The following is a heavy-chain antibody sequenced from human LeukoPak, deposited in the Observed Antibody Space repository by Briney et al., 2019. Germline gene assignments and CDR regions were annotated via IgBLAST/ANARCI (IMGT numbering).Heavy chain of an antibody. CDR1: GFTFSSYW. Sequence: PGGSLRLSCAASGFTFSSYWMHWVRQAPGKGRVWVSRINSDGSSTSYADSVKGRFTISRDNAKNTLYLQMNSLRAEDTAVYYCARDTMVTAFDIWGQGTVVTVSS. D-gene: IGHD5-18*01. CDR2: INSDGSST. CDR3: ARDTMVTAFDI. J-gene: IGHJ3*02. V-gene: IGHV3-74*01.